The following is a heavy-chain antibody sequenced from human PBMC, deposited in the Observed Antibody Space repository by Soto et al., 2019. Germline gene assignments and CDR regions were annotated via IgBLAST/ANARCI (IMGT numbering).Heavy chain of an antibody. V-gene: IGHV4-39*01. D-gene: IGHD3-3*01. CDR2: IYYSGST. CDR3: AGPLSTIFGVVMG. CDR1: GGSISSSSYY. J-gene: IGHJ4*02. Sequence: QLQLQESGPGLVKPSETLSLTCTVSGGSISSSSYYWGWIRQPPGKGLEWIGSIYYSGSTYYNPSLKSRVTVSVDTSKHRLALKLSSVTAAGTAVYDCAGPLSTIFGVVMGWGQGTLVTVSS.